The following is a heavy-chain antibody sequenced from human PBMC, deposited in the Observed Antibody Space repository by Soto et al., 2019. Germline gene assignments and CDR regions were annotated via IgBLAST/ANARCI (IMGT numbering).Heavy chain of an antibody. Sequence: ASVKVSCKTSGYTFSMHAIHWVRQAPGQGLEWMGWINAGNGDTKYSEKFQDRVAITRDAYASAANMEVRSLRSEDTAIYYCARDEGGWNSIEGGFVKFILDYWGQGSVVTVSS. D-gene: IGHD1-7*01. CDR1: GYTFSMHA. CDR3: ARDEGGWNSIEGGFVKFILDY. CDR2: INAGNGDT. V-gene: IGHV1-3*01. J-gene: IGHJ4*02.